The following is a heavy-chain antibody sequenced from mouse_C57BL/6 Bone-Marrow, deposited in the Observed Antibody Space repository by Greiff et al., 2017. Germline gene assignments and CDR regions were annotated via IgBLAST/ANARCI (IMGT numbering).Heavy chain of an antibody. CDR2: IYPRSGNT. D-gene: IGHD4-1*01. Sequence: VQLQQSGAELARPGASVKLSCKASGYTFTSYGISWVKQRTGQGLEWIGEIYPRSGNTYYNEKFKGKATLTADESSSTAYMELRSLTSEDSAVYFCASGPANWDVDYAMDYWGQGTSVTVSS. V-gene: IGHV1-81*01. CDR1: GYTFTSYG. J-gene: IGHJ4*01. CDR3: ASGPANWDVDYAMDY.